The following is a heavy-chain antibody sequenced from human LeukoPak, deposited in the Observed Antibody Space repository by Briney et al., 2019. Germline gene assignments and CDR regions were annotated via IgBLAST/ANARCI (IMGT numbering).Heavy chain of an antibody. D-gene: IGHD3-16*02. CDR3: ARHDREAPFDAFDI. V-gene: IGHV4-39*01. CDR1: GVSISGISYY. CDR2: IYYSGST. J-gene: IGHJ3*02. Sequence: SETLSLTCSVSGVSISGISYYWGWIRQPPGKGLEWIGSIYYSGSTNYNPSLKSRVTISVDTSKNQFSLKLSSVTAADTAVYYCARHDREAPFDAFDIWGQGTMVTVSS.